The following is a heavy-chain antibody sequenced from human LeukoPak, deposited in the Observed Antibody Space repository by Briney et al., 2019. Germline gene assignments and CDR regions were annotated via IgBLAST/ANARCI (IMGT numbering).Heavy chain of an antibody. V-gene: IGHV4-4*08. J-gene: IGHJ4*02. CDR1: GGSISTYY. D-gene: IGHD2-15*01. Sequence: PSETLSLTCTVSGGSISTYYWSWIRQPPGKGLEWIGYIYNSGSTNYNPSLKSRVTISVDTSKNQFSLKLSSVTAADTAVYYCARYSGGSCSFDYWGRGTLVTVSS. CDR3: ARYSGGSCSFDY. CDR2: IYNSGST.